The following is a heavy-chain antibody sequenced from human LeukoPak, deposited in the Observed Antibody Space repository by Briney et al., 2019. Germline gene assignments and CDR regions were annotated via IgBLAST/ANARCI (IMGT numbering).Heavy chain of an antibody. CDR3: AIWTNGGLGLVD. CDR1: GYTFTSYG. J-gene: IGHJ4*02. D-gene: IGHD6-19*01. CDR2: TSAYNGNT. Sequence: ASVNVSCKASGYTFTSYGISWVRQAPGQGLEWMGWTSAYNGNTNYAQKLQGRVTMTTDTSTSTAYMELRSLRSDDTAVYYCAIWTNGGLGLVDWGQGTLVTVPS. V-gene: IGHV1-18*01.